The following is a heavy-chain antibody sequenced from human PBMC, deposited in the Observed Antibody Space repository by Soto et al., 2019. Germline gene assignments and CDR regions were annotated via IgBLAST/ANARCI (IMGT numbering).Heavy chain of an antibody. CDR3: AKDMVYGMDV. CDR1: GFNFISYG. J-gene: IGHJ6*02. V-gene: IGHV3-30*18. Sequence: PGGSLRLSCAASGFNFISYGMHWVRQAPGKGLEWVAIISYDGNNKYYADSVKGRFTISRDNSKNTLFLQMNSLRAEDTAVYYCAKDMVYGMDVWGQGTTVTVSS. CDR2: ISYDGNNK. D-gene: IGHD3-10*01.